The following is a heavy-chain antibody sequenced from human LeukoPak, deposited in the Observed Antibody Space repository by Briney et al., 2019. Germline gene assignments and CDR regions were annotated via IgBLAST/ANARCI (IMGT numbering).Heavy chain of an antibody. Sequence: SEALSLTCTVSGYSISSGYYWGWIRQPPGKGLEWIGSIYHSGSTYYNPSLKSRVTISVDTSKNQFSLKLSSVTAADTAVYYCARVWGYSSGWYIDYWGQGTLVTVSS. J-gene: IGHJ4*02. CDR1: GYSISSGYY. D-gene: IGHD6-19*01. CDR2: IYHSGST. V-gene: IGHV4-38-2*02. CDR3: ARVWGYSSGWYIDY.